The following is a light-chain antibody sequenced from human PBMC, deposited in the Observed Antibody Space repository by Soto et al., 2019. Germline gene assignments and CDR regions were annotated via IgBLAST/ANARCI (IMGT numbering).Light chain of an antibody. J-gene: IGLJ3*02. Sequence: QPVLTQSSSASASLGSSVKLTCTLSSGHSSYIIAWHQQQPGKAPRYLMKLEGSGSYNKGSGVPDRFSGSSSGADRYLTISNLXFXDEADYYCETWDSNTRVFGGGTKLTVL. CDR2: LEGSGSY. V-gene: IGLV4-60*02. CDR3: ETWDSNTRV. CDR1: SGHSSYI.